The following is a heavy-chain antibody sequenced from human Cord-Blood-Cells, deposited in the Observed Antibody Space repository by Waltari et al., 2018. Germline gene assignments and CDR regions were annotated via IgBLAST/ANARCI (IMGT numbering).Heavy chain of an antibody. V-gene: IGHV3-53*01. J-gene: IGHJ4*02. CDR3: ARGGRFGEDFDY. CDR1: GFTVSSNY. CDR2: IYSGGST. D-gene: IGHD3-10*01. Sequence: EVEPVESVGGLTQPGGSPSLSCAASGFTVSSNYTSWVRQAPGEGLEWVSVIYSGGSTYYADSVKGRFTISRDNSKNTLYLQMNSLRAEDTAVYYCARGGRFGEDFDYWGQGTLVTVSS.